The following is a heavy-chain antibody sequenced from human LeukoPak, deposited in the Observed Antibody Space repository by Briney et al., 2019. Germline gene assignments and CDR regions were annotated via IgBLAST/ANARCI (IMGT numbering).Heavy chain of an antibody. CDR3: ARAGDYYYDSSGYFGY. CDR1: GFTFSSCG. V-gene: IGHV3-33*01. CDR2: IWYDGSNK. Sequence: GGSLRLSCAASGFTFSSCGMHWVRQAPGKGLEWVAVIWYDGSNKYYADSVKGRFTISRDNSKNTLYLQMNSLRAEDTAVYYCARAGDYYYDSSGYFGYWGQGTLVTVSS. D-gene: IGHD3-22*01. J-gene: IGHJ4*02.